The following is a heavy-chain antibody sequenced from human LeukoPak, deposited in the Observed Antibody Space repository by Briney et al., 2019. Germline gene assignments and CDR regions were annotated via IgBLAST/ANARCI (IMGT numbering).Heavy chain of an antibody. V-gene: IGHV3-21*01. CDR3: ARVDYDSSGSRY. CDR2: ISSSSSYI. Sequence: GGSLRLSCAASGFTFSSYAMSWVRQAPGKGLEWVSSISSSSSYIYYADSVKGRFTISRDNAKNSLYLQMNSLRAEDTAVYYCARVDYDSSGSRYWGQGTLVTVSS. CDR1: GFTFSSYA. D-gene: IGHD3-22*01. J-gene: IGHJ4*02.